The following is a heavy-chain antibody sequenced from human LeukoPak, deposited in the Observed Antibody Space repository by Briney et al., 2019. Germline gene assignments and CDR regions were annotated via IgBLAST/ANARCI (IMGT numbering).Heavy chain of an antibody. CDR1: GFTFSSYA. CDR3: VRESPVAAVGRSWFDP. D-gene: IGHD6-13*01. V-gene: IGHV3-23*01. Sequence: GGSLRLSCAASGFTFSSYAMSWVRRAPGEGLEWVSTVSGSGGNTYYADSVKGRFTISRDNTKNTLYLQMNGLRAEDTAVYYCVRESPVAAVGRSWFDPWGQGTLVTVSS. J-gene: IGHJ5*02. CDR2: VSGSGGNT.